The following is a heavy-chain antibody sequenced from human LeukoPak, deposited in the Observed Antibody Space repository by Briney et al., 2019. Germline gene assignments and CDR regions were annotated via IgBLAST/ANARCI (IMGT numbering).Heavy chain of an antibody. CDR3: ARESYYYDSSGYLYFFDY. CDR1: GGSISSGGYY. D-gene: IGHD3-22*01. CDR2: IYYSGST. V-gene: IGHV4-31*03. J-gene: IGHJ4*02. Sequence: SQTLSLTCTVSGGSISSGGYYWSWIRQHSGKGLEWIGYIYYSGSTYYNPSLKSRVTISVDTSKNQFSLRLSSVTAADTAVYYCARESYYYDSSGYLYFFDYWGQGTLVTVSS.